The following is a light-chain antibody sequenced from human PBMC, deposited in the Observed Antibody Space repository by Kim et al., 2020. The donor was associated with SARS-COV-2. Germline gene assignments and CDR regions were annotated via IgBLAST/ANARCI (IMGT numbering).Light chain of an antibody. Sequence: SVGDSAASTCRASQSSSTHVHWYQQEPGKAPKLLIYAASTLEDGVPSRCVGGGSGTDFSLTIYSLQPEDFATYFCQKTYSSLHITFGQGTRLEIK. V-gene: IGKV1-39*01. J-gene: IGKJ5*01. CDR1: QSSSTH. CDR2: AAS. CDR3: QKTYSSLHIT.